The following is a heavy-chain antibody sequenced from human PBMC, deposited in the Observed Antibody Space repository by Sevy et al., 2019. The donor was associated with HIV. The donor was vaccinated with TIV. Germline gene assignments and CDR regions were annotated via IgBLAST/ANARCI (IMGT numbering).Heavy chain of an antibody. CDR1: GGSISSLNYY. CDR2: ISYSGRT. J-gene: IGHJ3*01. Sequence: SETLSLTCTVSGGSISSLNYYWSWIRQHPGKGLEWIGYISYSGRTSYNPSLKSRLTISLDTSKNQFSLRLSSVTAAHTALFYCARASSYLTSDAFDLWGQGTMVTVSS. CDR3: ARASSYLTSDAFDL. V-gene: IGHV4-31*03. D-gene: IGHD1-26*01.